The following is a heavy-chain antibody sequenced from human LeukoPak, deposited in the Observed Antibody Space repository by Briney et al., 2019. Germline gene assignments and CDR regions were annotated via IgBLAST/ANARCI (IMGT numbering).Heavy chain of an antibody. D-gene: IGHD3-22*01. CDR2: INPNSGGT. V-gene: IGHV1-2*02. CDR1: GYTFTGYC. Sequence: GASVKVSCKASGYTFTGYCMYWVRQAPGQGLEWMGWINPNSGGTNYAQKFQGRVTMTRDTSISTVYMELSRLRSDDTAVYYCARGPRITMIVVVINPPDYWGQGTLVTVSS. J-gene: IGHJ4*02. CDR3: ARGPRITMIVVVINPPDY.